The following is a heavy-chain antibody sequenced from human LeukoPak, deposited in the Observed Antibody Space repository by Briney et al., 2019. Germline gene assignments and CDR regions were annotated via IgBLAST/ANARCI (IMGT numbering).Heavy chain of an antibody. J-gene: IGHJ4*02. CDR2: IYYSGST. CDR3: ARHYGP. D-gene: IGHD3-10*01. Sequence: GSLRLSCAASGFTFSSYAMSWVRQAAGKGLEWIGSIYYSGSTYYNPSLKSRVTISVDTSKNQFSLKLNSVTATDTAVYYCARHYGPWGQGTLVTVSS. CDR1: GFTFSSYA. V-gene: IGHV4-39*01.